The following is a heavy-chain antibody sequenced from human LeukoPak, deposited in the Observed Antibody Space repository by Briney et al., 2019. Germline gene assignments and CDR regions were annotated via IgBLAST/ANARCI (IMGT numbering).Heavy chain of an antibody. J-gene: IGHJ4*02. CDR2: IRYDGSNK. D-gene: IGHD5-18*01. Sequence: GGSLRLSCVASGFTFSSYGMHWVRQAPGKGLEWVAFIRYDGSNKYYADSVKGRFTISRDNSKNTLYLQMNSLRAEDTAVYYCAKALENVDTAMVIGYWGQGTLVTVSS. CDR1: GFTFSSYG. CDR3: AKALENVDTAMVIGY. V-gene: IGHV3-30*02.